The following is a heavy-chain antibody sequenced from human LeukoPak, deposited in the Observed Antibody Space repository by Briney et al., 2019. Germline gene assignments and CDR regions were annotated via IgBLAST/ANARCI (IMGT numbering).Heavy chain of an antibody. Sequence: GRSLRLSCAASGFTFSSYAMHWVRQAPGKGLEWVAVISYDGSNKYYADSVKGRFTISRDNSKNTLYLQMSSLRAEDTAVYYCARALPRYRERGSFDYWGQGTLVTVSS. CDR3: ARALPRYRERGSFDY. V-gene: IGHV3-30*04. CDR2: ISYDGSNK. J-gene: IGHJ4*02. D-gene: IGHD1-1*01. CDR1: GFTFSSYA.